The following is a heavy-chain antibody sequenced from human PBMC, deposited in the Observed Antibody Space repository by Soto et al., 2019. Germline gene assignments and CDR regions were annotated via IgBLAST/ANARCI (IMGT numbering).Heavy chain of an antibody. J-gene: IGHJ4*02. CDR2: IYCDDEK. D-gene: IGHD5-12*01. CDR1: GFSLTTTGIG. CDR3: AHRRGGYDGVFDY. Sequence: SRPMLLNPTQTLTLPCTFSGFSLTTTGIGVGWIRQHQGKSLEWLALIYCDDEKRYSPSLKSRLTITKATSKDQVGLTTTIMEPVYTATYYCAHRRGGYDGVFDYWGQGTLVTVSS. V-gene: IGHV2-5*02.